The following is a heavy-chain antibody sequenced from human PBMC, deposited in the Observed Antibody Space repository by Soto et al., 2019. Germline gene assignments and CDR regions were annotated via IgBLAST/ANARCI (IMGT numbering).Heavy chain of an antibody. CDR1: GYTFTSYG. CDR3: ARVKYSPPYYYCYGMDV. CDR2: ISAYNGNT. V-gene: IGHV1-18*01. D-gene: IGHD5-18*01. Sequence: QVQLVQSGAEVKKPGASVKVSCKASGYTFTSYGISWVRQAPGQGLAWMGWISAYNGNTNYAQKLQGRVTMTTDTSTSTAYRELRSLRSDDTAVYYCARVKYSPPYYYCYGMDVWGQGTTVTVSS. J-gene: IGHJ6*02.